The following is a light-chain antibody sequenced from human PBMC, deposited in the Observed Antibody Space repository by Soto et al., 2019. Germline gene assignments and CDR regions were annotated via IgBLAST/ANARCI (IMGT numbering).Light chain of an antibody. CDR1: QSVSSSY. Sequence: EIVLTQSPGTLSLSPGERATLSCRASQSVSSSYLAWYQQKPGQAPRPLIYGASSRAIGIPDRFSGSGSGTDFTLTISRLEPEYFAVYYCQQYGSSPWTFGQGTKVEIK. J-gene: IGKJ1*01. V-gene: IGKV3-20*01. CDR3: QQYGSSPWT. CDR2: GAS.